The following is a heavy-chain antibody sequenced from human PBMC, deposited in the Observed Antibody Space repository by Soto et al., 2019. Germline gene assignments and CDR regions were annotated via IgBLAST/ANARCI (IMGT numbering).Heavy chain of an antibody. V-gene: IGHV4-61*05. J-gene: IGHJ4*02. CDR3: ALVPTYYAAGSDSDF. Sequence: SETLSLTFTLSGCSISSGDYYCGWILQPPGKGLEWIGYIYSSGSPTYHPSLTSRVTISIDKSKSQLSLKLTSVTAADTAVYYCALVPTYYAAGSDSDFWGQGTLVTASS. CDR1: GCSISSGDYY. CDR2: IYSSGSP. D-gene: IGHD3-10*01.